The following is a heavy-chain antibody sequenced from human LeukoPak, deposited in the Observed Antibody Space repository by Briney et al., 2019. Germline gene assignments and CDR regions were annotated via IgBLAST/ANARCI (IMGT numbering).Heavy chain of an antibody. J-gene: IGHJ6*02. CDR1: GFTFSSYS. D-gene: IGHD2-15*01. CDR2: ISSSSSYI. V-gene: IGHV3-21*01. Sequence: GALRLSCAASGFTFSSYSMNRVRQAPGKGLEWVSSISSSSSYIYYADSVKGRFTISRDNAKNSLYLQMNSLRAEDTAVYYCARGYCSGGSCYLKDYYYGMDVWGQGTTVTVSS. CDR3: ARGYCSGGSCYLKDYYYGMDV.